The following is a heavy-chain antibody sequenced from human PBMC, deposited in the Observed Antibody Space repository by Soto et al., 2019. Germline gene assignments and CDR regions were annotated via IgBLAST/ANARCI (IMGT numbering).Heavy chain of an antibody. J-gene: IGHJ4*02. Sequence: PGESLKISCKNSGYSFPSYWIAWVRQMPGKGLEWMGIIHPGDSDTRYSPTFQGQVTISAEKSITTAYLQGSSLKASDTAMYYCARARTVGPTNFDYWGQGTLDTVPS. CDR3: ARARTVGPTNFDY. CDR2: IHPGDSDT. CDR1: GYSFPSYW. V-gene: IGHV5-51*01.